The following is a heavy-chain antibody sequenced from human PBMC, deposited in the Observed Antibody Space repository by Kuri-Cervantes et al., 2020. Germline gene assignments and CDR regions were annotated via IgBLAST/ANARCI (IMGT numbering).Heavy chain of an antibody. V-gene: IGHV4-39*07. CDR1: GGSVSGSGYY. CDR3: TTGGEGNFGDYFSL. Sequence: SEPLSLPCTVSGGSVSGSGYYWGWIRLPPGKRLEWIGRVYYSGTTYYSPSLKSRVTISVDTSNNQFSLVLTSVTAADTAVYYCTTGGEGNFGDYFSLWGQGTLVTVSS. CDR2: VYYSGTT. J-gene: IGHJ4*02. D-gene: IGHD4-17*01.